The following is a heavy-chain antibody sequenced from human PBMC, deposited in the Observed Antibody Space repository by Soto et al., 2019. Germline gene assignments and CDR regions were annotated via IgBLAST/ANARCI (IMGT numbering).Heavy chain of an antibody. V-gene: IGHV4-31*03. CDR1: GGSISSGGYX. D-gene: IGHD2-21*02. CDR2: IYYSGST. Sequence: PSETLSLTCTVSGGSISSGGYXXXXXXXHPGKGLEWIGYIYYSGSTYYNPSLKSRVTISVDTSKNQFSLKLSSVTAADTAVYYCARIPVVVTAPRRWFDPWGQGTLVTVSS. J-gene: IGHJ5*02. CDR3: ARIPVVVTAPRRWFDP.